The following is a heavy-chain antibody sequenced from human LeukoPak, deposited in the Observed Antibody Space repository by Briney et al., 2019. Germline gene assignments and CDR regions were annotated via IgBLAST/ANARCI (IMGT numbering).Heavy chain of an antibody. CDR3: ARAPMPNYYYYYMDV. J-gene: IGHJ6*03. Sequence: SQTLSLTCTVSGGSISSGSYYWSWIRQPAGKGLEWIGRIYTSGSTNYNPSLKSRVTISVDTSKNQFSLKLSSVTAADTAVYYCARAPMPNYYYYYMDVWGKGTTDTVSS. V-gene: IGHV4-61*02. CDR1: GGSISSGSYY. CDR2: IYTSGST. D-gene: IGHD2-2*01.